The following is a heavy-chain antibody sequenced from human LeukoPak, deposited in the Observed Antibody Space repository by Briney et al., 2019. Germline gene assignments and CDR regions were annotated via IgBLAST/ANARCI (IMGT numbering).Heavy chain of an antibody. CDR2: IYHSGSI. CDR1: GGSISSSNW. Sequence: PSVTLSLTCAVSGGSISSSNWWSWVRQPPGKGLEWIGEIYHSGSINYNPSLKSRVTISVDKSKSQWSLKLSSVTAADTAVYYCASGRGLYSYYAFTIWGQGTMVT. CDR3: ASGRGLYSYYAFTI. D-gene: IGHD5-18*01. J-gene: IGHJ3*02. V-gene: IGHV4-4*02.